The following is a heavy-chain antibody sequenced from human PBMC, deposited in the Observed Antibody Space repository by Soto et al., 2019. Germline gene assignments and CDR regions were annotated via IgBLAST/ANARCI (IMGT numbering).Heavy chain of an antibody. J-gene: IGHJ4*02. CDR2: IYTGGST. D-gene: IGHD2-15*01. CDR3: ARGTTVVTAGNY. CDR1: GFTVSSKY. Sequence: EVQLVESGGGLVQPGGSLRLSCVVSGFTVSSKYMSWVRQAPGKGLEWVSVIYTGGSTYYADSVKGRFTISRDNSKNTLDLQMNSLRAEDTAVYYCARGTTVVTAGNYWGQGTLVTVSS. V-gene: IGHV3-66*01.